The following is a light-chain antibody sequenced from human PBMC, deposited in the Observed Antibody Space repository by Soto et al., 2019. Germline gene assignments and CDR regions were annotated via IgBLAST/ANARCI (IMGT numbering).Light chain of an antibody. J-gene: IGLJ2*01. Sequence: QSVLTQPRSVSGSPGQSVTISCTGTSSDVGGYNYVSWYQQHPGKAPKLMIYDVSKRPSGVPDRFSGSKSGNTASLTISELQAEDEADYYCCSYAGSYNVVFGGGTKVTV. V-gene: IGLV2-11*01. CDR2: DVS. CDR1: SSDVGGYNY. CDR3: CSYAGSYNVV.